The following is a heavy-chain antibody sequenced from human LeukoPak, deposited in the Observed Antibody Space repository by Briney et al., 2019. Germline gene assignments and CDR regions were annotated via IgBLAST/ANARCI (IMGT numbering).Heavy chain of an antibody. J-gene: IGHJ3*02. Sequence: SETLSLTCTVSGGSISSYYWSWIRQPPGKGLEWIGYIYHSGSTYYNPSLKSRVTISVDRSKNQFSLKLSSVTAADTAVYYCARATEYAFDIWGQGTMVTVSS. CDR3: ARATEYAFDI. V-gene: IGHV4-59*12. CDR1: GGSISSYY. CDR2: IYHSGST.